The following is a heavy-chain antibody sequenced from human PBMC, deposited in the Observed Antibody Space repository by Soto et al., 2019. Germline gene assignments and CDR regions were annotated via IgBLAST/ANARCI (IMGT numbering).Heavy chain of an antibody. Sequence: AGGALRLSFAASGVTFCRYSMNRGPPAPGKGLEWVSAISGSGGSTYYADSVKGRFTISRDNSKNTLYLQMYSLRAEDTAVYYCAKGAEGLVVVPAAVNWFDPWGQGTLVTVSS. CDR1: GVTFCRYS. CDR3: AKGAEGLVVVPAAVNWFDP. J-gene: IGHJ5*02. CDR2: ISGSGGST. D-gene: IGHD2-2*01. V-gene: IGHV3-23*01.